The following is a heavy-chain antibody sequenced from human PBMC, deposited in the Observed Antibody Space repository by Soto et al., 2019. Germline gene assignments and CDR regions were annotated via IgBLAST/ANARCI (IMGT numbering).Heavy chain of an antibody. D-gene: IGHD3-10*01. CDR3: ARDIKRLELIRGMAFYYYGLDV. Sequence: QVQLVQSGAEVKKPGSSVKLSCQASGGTFSTYGLSWVRQAPGQGLEWMGGRIPISGVPNYAPKFQGRVTISADKSTNTAFLEVSSLESEDTAMYSWARDIKRLELIRGMAFYYYGLDVWGQGTTVTVSS. J-gene: IGHJ6*02. V-gene: IGHV1-69*17. CDR2: RIPISGVP. CDR1: GGTFSTYG.